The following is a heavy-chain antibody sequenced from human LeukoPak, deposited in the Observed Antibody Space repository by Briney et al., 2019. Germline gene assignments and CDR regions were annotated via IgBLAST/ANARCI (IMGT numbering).Heavy chain of an antibody. V-gene: IGHV4-34*01. CDR1: GGSFSGYY. CDR3: AREPRVRYYGSGSYYYFDY. J-gene: IGHJ4*02. Sequence: PSETLSLTCAVYGGSFSGYYWSWIRQPPGKGLEWIGEINHSGSTNYNPSLKSRLTISVATSKIQFSLKLSSVPAADTAVYYCAREPRVRYYGSGSYYYFDYWGQGTLATVSS. D-gene: IGHD3-10*01. CDR2: INHSGST.